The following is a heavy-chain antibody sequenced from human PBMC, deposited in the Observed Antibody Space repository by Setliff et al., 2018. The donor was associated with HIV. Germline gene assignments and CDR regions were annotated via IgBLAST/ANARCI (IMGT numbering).Heavy chain of an antibody. CDR2: INPTGGST. CDR1: GYRFTNHY. V-gene: IGHV1-46*01. CDR3: ASAGAWQRNALDI. J-gene: IGHJ3*02. Sequence: ASVKVSCKPSGYRFTNHYTHWVRQAPGQGLEWMGVINPTGGSTRNTQKFQGRVAMTRDTSTSTVYMELSSLRSEDTAVYYCASAGAWQRNALDIWGQGTMVTVSS. D-gene: IGHD5-12*01.